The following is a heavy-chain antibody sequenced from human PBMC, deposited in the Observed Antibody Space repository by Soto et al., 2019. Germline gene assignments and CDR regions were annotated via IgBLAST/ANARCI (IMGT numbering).Heavy chain of an antibody. Sequence: PSETLSLTCTVSGGSISGYYWSWIRQPPGKGLEWIGYMYNTGSTNYNPSLKSRVTISVDTSKNQFSLKLSSVTAADTAVYYCARDLWGYCGTDCYPLDVWGQGTTVTAP. CDR3: ARDLWGYCGTDCYPLDV. CDR1: GGSISGYY. J-gene: IGHJ6*02. CDR2: MYNTGST. D-gene: IGHD2-21*02. V-gene: IGHV4-59*01.